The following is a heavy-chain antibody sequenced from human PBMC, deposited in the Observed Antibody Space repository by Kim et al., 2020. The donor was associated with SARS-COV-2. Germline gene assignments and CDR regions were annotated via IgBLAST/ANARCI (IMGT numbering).Heavy chain of an antibody. D-gene: IGHD3-10*01. Sequence: GGSLRLSCAASGFTFSSYGMHWVRQAPGKGLEWVAVISYDGSNKYYADSVKGRFTISRDNSKNTLYLQMNSLRAEDTAVYYCAKGEEAPDMVRGVISFNYYYYYGMDVWGQGTTVTVSS. V-gene: IGHV3-30*18. CDR2: ISYDGSNK. CDR3: AKGEEAPDMVRGVISFNYYYYYGMDV. CDR1: GFTFSSYG. J-gene: IGHJ6*02.